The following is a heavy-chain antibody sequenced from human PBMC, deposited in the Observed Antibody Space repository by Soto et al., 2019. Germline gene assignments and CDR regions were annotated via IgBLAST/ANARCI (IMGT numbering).Heavy chain of an antibody. CDR2: INPNSGDT. Sequence: QVQLVQSGAEVKKPGASVKVSCKTSGYTFTGYYIHWVRQAPGQGLEWMALINPNSGDTNYGHKFQGRVTLTRDTSINTVYMEVTSRRFDDTAVYYCAVAGRPFEYWGQGTLVTVFS. V-gene: IGHV1-2*02. CDR1: GYTFTGYY. J-gene: IGHJ4*02. CDR3: AVAGRPFEY. D-gene: IGHD6-19*01.